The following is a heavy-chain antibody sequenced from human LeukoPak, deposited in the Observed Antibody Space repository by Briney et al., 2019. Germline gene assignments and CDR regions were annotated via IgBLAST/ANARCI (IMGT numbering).Heavy chain of an antibody. CDR3: ASEYQEGYFDY. CDR1: GRSISSGGYY. CDR2: IYYSGST. Sequence: SETLSLTCTVSGRSISSGGYYWSWIRQHPGKGLEWIGYIYYSGSTYYNPSLKSRVTISVDTSKNQFSLKLSSVTAADTAVYYCASEYQEGYFDYWGQGTLVTVSS. V-gene: IGHV4-31*03. J-gene: IGHJ4*02.